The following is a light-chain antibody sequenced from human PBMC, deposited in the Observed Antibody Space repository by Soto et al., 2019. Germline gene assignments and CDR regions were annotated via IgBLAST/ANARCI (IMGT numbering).Light chain of an antibody. Sequence: QSVLTQPPSASGTPGQRVTISCPGSSSNIGSNYVYWYQQLPGTAPKLLISRNNQRPSGVPDRFSGSKSGTSASLAISGLRSEDEADYYCATWDDSLSGWVFGGGTKVTVL. V-gene: IGLV1-47*01. CDR3: ATWDDSLSGWV. CDR1: SSNIGSNY. J-gene: IGLJ3*02. CDR2: RNN.